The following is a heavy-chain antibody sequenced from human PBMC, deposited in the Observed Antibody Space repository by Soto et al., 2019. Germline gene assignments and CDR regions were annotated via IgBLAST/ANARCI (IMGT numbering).Heavy chain of an antibody. D-gene: IGHD3-3*01. V-gene: IGHV1-18*01. J-gene: IGHJ6*03. Sequence: QVQLVQSGAEVKKPGASVKVSCKASGYTFTSYGISWVRQATGQGLEWMGWISAYNGNTNYAQKLQGRVTMTTDTSTSTAYMELRSLRSDDTAVYYCARESPLYYDFWSGYRSYMDVWGKGTTVTVSS. CDR2: ISAYNGNT. CDR1: GYTFTSYG. CDR3: ARESPLYYDFWSGYRSYMDV.